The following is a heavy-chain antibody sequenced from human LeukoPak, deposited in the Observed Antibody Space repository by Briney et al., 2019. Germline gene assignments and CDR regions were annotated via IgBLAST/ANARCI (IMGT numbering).Heavy chain of an antibody. V-gene: IGHV3-21*01. CDR2: ISGASDYI. Sequence: PGGSLRLSCAASGFTFSSYSMNWVRQAPGKGLEWVSFISGASDYIYYANSLKGRFTISRDNAKNSLYLQMDSLRAEDTAVYYCARDPRYFDYWGHGTLVTVSS. J-gene: IGHJ4*01. CDR3: ARDPRYFDY. CDR1: GFTFSSYS.